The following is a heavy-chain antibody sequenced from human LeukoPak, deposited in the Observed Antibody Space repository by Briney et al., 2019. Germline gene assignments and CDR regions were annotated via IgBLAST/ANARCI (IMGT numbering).Heavy chain of an antibody. CDR2: IWYDGSNK. CDR3: ARGYSSSSEGSFDY. J-gene: IGHJ4*02. CDR1: GFTFSSYG. V-gene: IGHV3-33*01. Sequence: GGSLRLSCAASGFTFSSYGMHWVRQAPGKGLEWVAVIWYDGSNKYYADSVKGRFTISRDNSKNTLYLQMNSLRAEDTAVYYCARGYSSSSEGSFDYWGQGTLVTVSS. D-gene: IGHD6-6*01.